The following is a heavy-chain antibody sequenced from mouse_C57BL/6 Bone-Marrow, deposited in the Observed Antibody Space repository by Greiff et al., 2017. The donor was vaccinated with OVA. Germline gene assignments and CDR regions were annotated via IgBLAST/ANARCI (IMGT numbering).Heavy chain of an antibody. Sequence: EVKLVESEGGLVQPGSSMKLSCTASGFTFSDYYMAWVRQVPEQGLEWVANINYDGSSTNYLDSLKSRFIISRDNAKNILYLQMSSRKSEDTATYYCARDSPGLLRYWYFDVWGTGTTVTVSS. J-gene: IGHJ1*03. V-gene: IGHV5-16*01. CDR1: GFTFSDYY. CDR2: INYDGSST. D-gene: IGHD1-1*01. CDR3: ARDSPGLLRYWYFDV.